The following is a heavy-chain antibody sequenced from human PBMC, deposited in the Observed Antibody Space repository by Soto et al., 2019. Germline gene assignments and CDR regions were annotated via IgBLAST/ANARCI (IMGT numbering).Heavy chain of an antibody. D-gene: IGHD6-13*01. V-gene: IGHV1-18*01. CDR3: VRDRVAPPDIPFDY. Sequence: QVQLVQSGAEVKSPGASMKVSCKTSGYTFITYGISWVRHAPGQGLEWMGWISGYNGKTKYPQNFQGRVTLTTDTSTSTAYMELMSLPSDDTAVYYCVRDRVAPPDIPFDYWGQGTLVTVSS. CDR2: ISGYNGKT. CDR1: GYTFITYG. J-gene: IGHJ4*02.